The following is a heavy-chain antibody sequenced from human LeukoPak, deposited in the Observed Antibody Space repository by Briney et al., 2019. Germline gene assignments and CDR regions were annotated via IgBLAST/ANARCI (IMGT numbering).Heavy chain of an antibody. Sequence: GGSLRLSCAASGFTFSNHGMNWVRQAPGKGLEWASGISPSGDITYYADSVKGRFTISRDNSKNTVYLQVISLTAEDTAVYYCAKDDAWLRFGEWSQGTLVTVSS. CDR2: ISPSGDIT. V-gene: IGHV3-23*01. J-gene: IGHJ4*02. CDR1: GFTFSNHG. CDR3: AKDDAWLRFGE. D-gene: IGHD3-10*01.